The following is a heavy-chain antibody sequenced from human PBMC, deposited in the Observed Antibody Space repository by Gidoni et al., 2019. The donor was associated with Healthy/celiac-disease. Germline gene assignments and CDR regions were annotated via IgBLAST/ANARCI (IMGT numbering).Heavy chain of an antibody. Sequence: QVQLQQWGAGLLQPSATLSLTCPVYGGSFSGYYWSWIRQPPGKGLEWIGEINHSGSTNYNPSIKSRVTISVDTSKNQFSLKLSSVTAADTAVYYCARKQLVRRGYFDYWGQGTLVTVSS. CDR2: INHSGST. D-gene: IGHD6-6*01. CDR1: GGSFSGYY. J-gene: IGHJ4*02. V-gene: IGHV4-34*01. CDR3: ARKQLVRRGYFDY.